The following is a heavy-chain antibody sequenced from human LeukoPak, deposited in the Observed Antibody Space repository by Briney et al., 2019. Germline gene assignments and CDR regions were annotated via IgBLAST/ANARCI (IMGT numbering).Heavy chain of an antibody. CDR3: ARDVMATITDYYYYMDV. V-gene: IGHV3-48*04. CDR1: GFTFSSYS. D-gene: IGHD5-24*01. J-gene: IGHJ6*03. Sequence: PGGSLRLSCAASGFTFSSYSMNWVRQAPGKGLEWVSYISSSSSTIYYADSVKGRFTISRDNAKNSLYLQMNSLRAEDTAVYYCARDVMATITDYYYYMDVWGKGTTVIVSS. CDR2: ISSSSSTI.